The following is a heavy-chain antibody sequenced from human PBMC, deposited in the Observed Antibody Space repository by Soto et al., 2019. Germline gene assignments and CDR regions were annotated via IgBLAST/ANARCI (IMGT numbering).Heavy chain of an antibody. CDR2: ISSSGSTI. V-gene: IGHV3-11*01. Sequence: GGSLRLSCAASGFTFSDYYMNWIRQAPGEGLEWVSYISSSGSTIYYADSVKGRFTMSRDNAKNSLYLQMNSLRAEDTAVYYCARVGISIYFDYWGQGTLVTVSS. CDR3: ARVGISIYFDY. J-gene: IGHJ4*02. D-gene: IGHD2-21*01. CDR1: GFTFSDYY.